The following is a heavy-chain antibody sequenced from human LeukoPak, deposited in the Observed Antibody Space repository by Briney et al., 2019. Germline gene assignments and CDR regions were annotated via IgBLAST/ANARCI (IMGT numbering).Heavy chain of an antibody. J-gene: IGHJ4*02. D-gene: IGHD3-10*01. Sequence: ASVKVSCKASGYTFTSYYMHWVRQAPGQGREWMGIINPIGCSTSYAQKFQGRVTMTRDTSMSTVYMELSRLRSEDPAVYYCARVPRGFTFDYWRQATLVTVSS. CDR1: GYTFTSYY. V-gene: IGHV1-46*03. CDR3: ARVPRGFTFDY. CDR2: INPIGCST.